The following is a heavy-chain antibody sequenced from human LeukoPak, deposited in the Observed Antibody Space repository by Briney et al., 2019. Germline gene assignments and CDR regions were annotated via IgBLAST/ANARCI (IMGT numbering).Heavy chain of an antibody. J-gene: IGHJ6*03. Sequence: PSETLSLTRAVYGGSFSGYYWSWIRQPPGKGLEGIGEIKHSGSTNYNPSLKSRVTISVETSKNQFSLKLSSVTAADTAVYYCARAPGGNIVVVPAAPAAGYYYYMDVWGKGTTVTVSS. CDR1: GGSFSGYY. CDR3: ARAPGGNIVVVPAAPAAGYYYYMDV. CDR2: IKHSGST. V-gene: IGHV4-34*01. D-gene: IGHD2-2*01.